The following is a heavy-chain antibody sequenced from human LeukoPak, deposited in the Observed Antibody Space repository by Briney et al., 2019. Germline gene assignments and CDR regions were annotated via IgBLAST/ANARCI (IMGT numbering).Heavy chain of an antibody. Sequence: GRSLRLSCAASGFTFSSYGMHWVRQAPGKGLEWVAVISYDGSNKYYADSVKGRFTISRDNAKNSLYLQMNSLRAEDTAVYYCARDLSIVATHDYWGQGTLVTVSS. J-gene: IGHJ4*02. CDR1: GFTFSSYG. CDR3: ARDLSIVATHDY. CDR2: ISYDGSNK. V-gene: IGHV3-30*03. D-gene: IGHD5-12*01.